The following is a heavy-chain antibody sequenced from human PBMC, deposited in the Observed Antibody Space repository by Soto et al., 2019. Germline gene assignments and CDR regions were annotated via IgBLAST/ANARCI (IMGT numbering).Heavy chain of an antibody. V-gene: IGHV3-48*01. Sequence: PGVSLXLSCAASGFTFSSYSMNWVRQAPGKGLEWVSYISSSSSTIYYADSVKGRFTISRDNAKNSLYLQMNSLRAEDTAVYYCARDQTRYGSGPPDYWGQGTLVTVSS. D-gene: IGHD3-10*01. CDR2: ISSSSSTI. CDR3: ARDQTRYGSGPPDY. CDR1: GFTFSSYS. J-gene: IGHJ4*02.